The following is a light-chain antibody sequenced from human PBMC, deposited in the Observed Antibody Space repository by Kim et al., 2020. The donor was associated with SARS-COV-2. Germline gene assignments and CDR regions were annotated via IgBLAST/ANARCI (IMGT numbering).Light chain of an antibody. J-gene: IGLJ3*02. CDR3: ATWDDSLSGAV. Sequence: GQWVTMTGSGSSPYSGNNYVVWCQQLPGTAPRLLIYTNKQRPSGCPDRFSGSKSGTSASLAIIGLRSEDEADYYWATWDDSLSGAVFGGGTQLTVL. CDR1: SPYSGNNY. CDR2: TNK. V-gene: IGLV1-47*01.